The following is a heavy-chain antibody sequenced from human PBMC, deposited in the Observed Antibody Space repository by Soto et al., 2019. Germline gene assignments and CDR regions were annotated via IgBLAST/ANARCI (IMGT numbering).Heavy chain of an antibody. D-gene: IGHD4-17*01. CDR1: GFTFDDYA. CDR2: ISWNSGSI. Sequence: EVQLVESGGGLVQPGRSLRLSCAASGFTFDDYAMHWVRQAPGKGLGWVSGISWNSGSIGYADSVKGRFTISRDNAKNSLYLQMNSLRAEDTALYYCAKDNDGDYVLWYFDLWGRRTLVTVSS. J-gene: IGHJ2*01. V-gene: IGHV3-9*01. CDR3: AKDNDGDYVLWYFDL.